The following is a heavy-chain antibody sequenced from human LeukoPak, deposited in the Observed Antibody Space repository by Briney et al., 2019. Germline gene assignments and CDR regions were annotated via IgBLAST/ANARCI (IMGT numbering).Heavy chain of an antibody. CDR3: ARRYSGYDSGWFDP. CDR2: INHSGST. Sequence: PSETLSLTCAVYGGSFSGYYWSWIRQPPGKGLEWIGEINHSGSTNYNPSLKSRVTISVDTSKNQFSLKLSSVTAADTAVYYCARRYSGYDSGWFDPWGQGNLVTVSS. D-gene: IGHD5-12*01. J-gene: IGHJ5*02. CDR1: GGSFSGYY. V-gene: IGHV4-34*01.